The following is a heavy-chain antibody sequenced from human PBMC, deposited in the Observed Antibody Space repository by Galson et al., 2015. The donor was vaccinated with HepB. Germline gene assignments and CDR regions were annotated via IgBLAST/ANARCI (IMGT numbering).Heavy chain of an antibody. J-gene: IGHJ4*02. CDR2: ITGSGDGT. D-gene: IGHD6-13*01. V-gene: IGHV3-23*01. CDR3: AKDLRVSSWPIPDY. Sequence: SLRLSCAASGFTFNNYAMTWVRQAPGKGLEWVSVITGSGDGTYDADSLKGRFNISRDNSKNTLYLQMNSLRDEDTAVYYCAKDLRVSSWPIPDYWGQGTLVTVSS. CDR1: GFTFNNYA.